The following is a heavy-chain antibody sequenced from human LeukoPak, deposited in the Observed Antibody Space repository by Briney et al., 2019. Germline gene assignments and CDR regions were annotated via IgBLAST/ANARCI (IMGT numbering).Heavy chain of an antibody. CDR1: GGSISSYY. Sequence: SETLSLTCTVSGGSISSYYWSWIRQPPGKGLEWIGYIYYSGSTNYNPSLKSRVTISVDTSKNQFSLKLSSVTAADTAVYYRASPERYFDWPLDYWGQGTLVTVSS. V-gene: IGHV4-59*01. J-gene: IGHJ4*02. CDR2: IYYSGST. D-gene: IGHD3-9*01. CDR3: ASPERYFDWPLDY.